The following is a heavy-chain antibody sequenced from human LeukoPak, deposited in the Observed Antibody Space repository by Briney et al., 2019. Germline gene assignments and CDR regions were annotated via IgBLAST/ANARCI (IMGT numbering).Heavy chain of an antibody. CDR3: ARGPTTVTHRSFDY. V-gene: IGHV4-4*02. CDR2: IYHSGST. Sequence: SETLSLTCAVSGGSISSSNWWSWVRQPPGKGLEWIGEIYHSGSTNYNPSLKSRVTISVDRSKNQFSLKLSSVTAADTAVYYCARGPTTVTHRSFDYWGQGTLVTVSS. J-gene: IGHJ4*02. D-gene: IGHD4-17*01. CDR1: GGSISSSNW.